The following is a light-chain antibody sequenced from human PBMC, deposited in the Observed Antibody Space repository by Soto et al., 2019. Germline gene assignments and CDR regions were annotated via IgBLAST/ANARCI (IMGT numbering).Light chain of an antibody. CDR1: QSVSSSY. CDR3: QQYGSSVLFT. CDR2: GAS. J-gene: IGKJ3*01. V-gene: IGKV3-20*01. Sequence: EIVLTQSPGTLSLSPGERATLSCRASQSVSSSYLAWYQQKPGQAPMLLIYGASSRATGIPDRFSGSGSGTDFTLTISRLEPEDFAVYYCQQYGSSVLFTFGPGTKVDIK.